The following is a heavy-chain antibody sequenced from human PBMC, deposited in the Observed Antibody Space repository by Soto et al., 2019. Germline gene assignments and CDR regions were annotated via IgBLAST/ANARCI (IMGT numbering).Heavy chain of an antibody. CDR3: ARDDDFPDNGLDY. V-gene: IGHV3-33*01. J-gene: IGHJ4*02. CDR1: GFTFSKHG. CDR2: ILADGSRQ. D-gene: IGHD1-1*01. Sequence: QVQLVESGGXVVQPGRSLXLSCAVSGFTFSKHGMHWVRQAPGKGLEWVAVILADGSRQHYGDSVKGRFTIPRDNAKNTLFLQMESLRAEDTAVYYCARDDDFPDNGLDYWGQGILVTVSS.